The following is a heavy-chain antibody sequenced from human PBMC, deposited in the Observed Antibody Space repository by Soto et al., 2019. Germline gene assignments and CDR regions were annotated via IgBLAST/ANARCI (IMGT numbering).Heavy chain of an antibody. V-gene: IGHV3-7*01. D-gene: IGHD6-19*01. CDR2: IKQDGSEK. CDR1: EFSFSSYW. CDR3: ASPAVAGSEYYFDY. J-gene: IGHJ4*02. Sequence: EVQLVESGGGLVQPGGSLRLSCAASEFSFSSYWMSWVRQAPEKGMEWVANIKQDGSEKYYVDSVKGRFTISRDNAKNSLYLQMNSLRAEDTAAYYCASPAVAGSEYYFDYWGQGTLVTVSS.